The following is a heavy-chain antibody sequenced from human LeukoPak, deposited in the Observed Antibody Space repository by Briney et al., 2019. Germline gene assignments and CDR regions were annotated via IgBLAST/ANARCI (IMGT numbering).Heavy chain of an antibody. CDR2: FDPEDGET. Sequence: ASVKVSCKVSGYTLTELSMHWVRQAPGKGLEWMGGFDPEDGETIYAQKFQGRVTMTEDTSTDTAYIDLSRLRSEDTAVYYCSTPKKRGEYSSGWYDAFDIWRQGTMVTVSS. CDR1: GYTLTELS. CDR3: STPKKRGEYSSGWYDAFDI. D-gene: IGHD6-19*01. V-gene: IGHV1-24*01. J-gene: IGHJ3*02.